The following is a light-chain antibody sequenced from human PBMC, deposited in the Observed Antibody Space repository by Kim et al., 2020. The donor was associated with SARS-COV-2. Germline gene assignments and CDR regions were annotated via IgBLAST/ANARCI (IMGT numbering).Light chain of an antibody. J-gene: IGLJ3*02. CDR2: SNN. V-gene: IGLV1-44*01. CDR1: SSNIGSNT. Sequence: QSVLTQPPSASGTPGQRVTISCSGSSSNIGSNTVNWYQQLPGTAPKLLIYSNNQRPSGVPARFSGSKSGTSASLAISGVQSEDEADYYCASWDDSLNGWVFGRGTQLTVL. CDR3: ASWDDSLNGWV.